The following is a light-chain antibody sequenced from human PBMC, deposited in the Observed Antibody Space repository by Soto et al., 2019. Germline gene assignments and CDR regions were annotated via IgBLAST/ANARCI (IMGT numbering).Light chain of an antibody. CDR2: EVS. Sequence: QSVLTQPGSVSGSPGQSITISCTGTSXDVGGYNYVSWYQQQSGKAPKLIIHEVSNRPSGVSNRFSGSKSGNTASLTISGLQAEDEADYYCDSYTSSRAYVFGIGTKVTVL. CDR3: DSYTSSRAYV. V-gene: IGLV2-14*01. J-gene: IGLJ1*01. CDR1: SXDVGGYNY.